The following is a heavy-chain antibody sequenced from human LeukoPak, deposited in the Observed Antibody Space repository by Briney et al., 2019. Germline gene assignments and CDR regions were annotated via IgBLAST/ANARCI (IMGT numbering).Heavy chain of an antibody. D-gene: IGHD3-16*01. CDR3: ARGTVLTGYASFDY. CDR2: ITHSGRA. J-gene: IGHJ4*02. V-gene: IGHV4-34*01. CDR1: GGSLSGYY. Sequence: SETLSLTCAVNGGSLSGYYWTWIRQSPGKGLEWIGEITHSGRANYSPSLKSRLTLSVDPSMNHFSLRLSSVTAADTAVYYCARGTVLTGYASFDYWGQGALVTVSS.